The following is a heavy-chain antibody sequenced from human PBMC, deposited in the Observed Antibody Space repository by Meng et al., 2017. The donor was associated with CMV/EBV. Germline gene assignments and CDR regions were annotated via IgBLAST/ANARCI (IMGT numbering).Heavy chain of an antibody. D-gene: IGHD6-13*01. J-gene: IGHJ3*02. V-gene: IGHV1-2*02. CDR1: GYTFTGYY. Sequence: ASVKVSCKASGYTFTGYYIHWVRQAPGQGLEWMGWINPNSGGTNYAQKFQGRVTMTRDTSMSTAYMELSRLRSDDTAVYYCARAGWAAAVGRNDAFDIWGQGTMVTVSS. CDR3: ARAGWAAAVGRNDAFDI. CDR2: INPNSGGT.